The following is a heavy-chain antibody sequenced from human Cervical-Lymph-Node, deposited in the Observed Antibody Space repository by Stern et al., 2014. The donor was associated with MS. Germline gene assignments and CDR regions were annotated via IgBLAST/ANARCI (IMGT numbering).Heavy chain of an antibody. CDR2: ISHDGRNI. D-gene: IGHD6-6*01. V-gene: IGHV3-30*04. CDR1: GFTLSSYA. CDR3: ARPPWYSSSSPAFS. J-gene: IGHJ4*02. Sequence: VHLVESGGGVVQPGRSLRLSCAASGFTLSSYAMHWVRQAPGQGLEWVAVISHDGRNIQYADSVKGRFTISRDDSKNTLYLQLNSLRAEDTAVYYCARPPWYSSSSPAFSWGQGTLVTVSS.